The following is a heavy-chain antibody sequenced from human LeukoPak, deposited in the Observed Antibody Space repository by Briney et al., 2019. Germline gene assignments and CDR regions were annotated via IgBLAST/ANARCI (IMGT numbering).Heavy chain of an antibody. J-gene: IGHJ4*02. Sequence: GGSLRLSCAASGFTFSDYGMNWVRQAPGKGLEWVSYISSSGSTIYYADSVKGRFTISRDNAKNSLYLQMNSLRAEDTAVYYCAREAEYSSGWACFDYWGQGTLVTVSS. V-gene: IGHV3-48*04. CDR1: GFTFSDYG. CDR3: AREAEYSSGWACFDY. D-gene: IGHD6-19*01. CDR2: ISSSGSTI.